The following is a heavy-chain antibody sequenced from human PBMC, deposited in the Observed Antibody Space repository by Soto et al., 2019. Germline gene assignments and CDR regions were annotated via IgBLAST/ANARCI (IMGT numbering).Heavy chain of an antibody. V-gene: IGHV3-21*01. CDR3: ARTRPTGYSSSWTNDAFDI. J-gene: IGHJ3*02. CDR1: GFTFSSYS. CDR2: ISSSSSYI. D-gene: IGHD6-13*01. Sequence: PGGSLRLSCAASGFTFSSYSMNWVRQAPGKGLEWVSSISSSSSYIYYADSVKGRFTISRDNAKNSLYLQMNSLRAEDTAVYYCARTRPTGYSSSWTNDAFDIWGQGTMVNVSS.